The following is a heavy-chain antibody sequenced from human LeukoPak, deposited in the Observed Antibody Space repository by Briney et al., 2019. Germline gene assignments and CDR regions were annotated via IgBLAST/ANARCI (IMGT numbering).Heavy chain of an antibody. CDR1: GGSIGSSTYY. D-gene: IGHD6-19*01. V-gene: IGHV4-39*01. CDR3: ASPYSSGWYSPFGY. J-gene: IGHJ4*02. CDR2: IYHSGST. Sequence: SETLSLTCTVSGGSIGSSTYYWGWIRQPPGKGLEWIGSIYHSGSTYYNPSLKSRVTISVDTSKNQFSLKLISVTAADMAVYYCASPYSSGWYSPFGYWGQGTLVTVSS.